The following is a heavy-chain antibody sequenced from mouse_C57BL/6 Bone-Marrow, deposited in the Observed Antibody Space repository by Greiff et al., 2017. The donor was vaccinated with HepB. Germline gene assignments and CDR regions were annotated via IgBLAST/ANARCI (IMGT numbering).Heavy chain of an antibody. CDR3: ARYYYGSSWWDY. Sequence: VQLQQPGAELVKPGASVKLSCKASGYTFTSYWMHWVKQRPGQGLEWIGMIHPNSGSTNYNEKFKSKATLTVDKSSSTAYMQLSSLTSEDSAVYYCARYYYGSSWWDYWGQGPTLTVSS. J-gene: IGHJ2*01. CDR2: IHPNSGST. D-gene: IGHD1-1*01. V-gene: IGHV1-64*01. CDR1: GYTFTSYW.